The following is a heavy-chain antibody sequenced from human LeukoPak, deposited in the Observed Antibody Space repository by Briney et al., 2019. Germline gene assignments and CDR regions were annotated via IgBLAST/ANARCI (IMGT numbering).Heavy chain of an antibody. J-gene: IGHJ4*02. Sequence: PSETLSLTCTVSGYSISSGYYWGWIRQPPGRGLEWIGCIFRSGNTYYHPSLTSRVTISADMSKNELSLKLNSVTVADTAIYYCARLGQEGLVGGAFDYWGQGALVTVSS. CDR2: IFRSGNT. V-gene: IGHV4-38-2*02. CDR3: ARLGQEGLVGGAFDY. D-gene: IGHD6-19*01. CDR1: GYSISSGYY.